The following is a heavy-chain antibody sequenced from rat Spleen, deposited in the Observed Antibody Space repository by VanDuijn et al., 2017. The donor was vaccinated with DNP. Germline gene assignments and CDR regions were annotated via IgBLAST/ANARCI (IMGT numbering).Heavy chain of an antibody. CDR2: ISPSGGST. J-gene: IGHJ2*01. D-gene: IGHD4-3*01. CDR3: IRWNSGHFDY. CDR1: GFTFSNYD. V-gene: IGHV5-25*01. Sequence: EVHLVESGGGLVQPGRSLKLSCAASGFTFSNYDMAWVRQAPTKGLEWVASISPSGGSTYYRDSVKGRFTISRDNAKSTLYLQMNSLRSEDMATYYCIRWNSGHFDYWGQGVMVTVSS.